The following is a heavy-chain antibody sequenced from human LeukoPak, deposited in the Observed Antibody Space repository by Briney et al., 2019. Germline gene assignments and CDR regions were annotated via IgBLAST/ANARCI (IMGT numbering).Heavy chain of an antibody. D-gene: IGHD6-13*01. V-gene: IGHV4-39*07. CDR2: IYYSGST. CDR3: ARDLSSSWIFDS. Sequence: TSETLSLTCTVSGGSINISSYYWGWIRQPPGKGLEWIGSIYYSGSTYYNPSLKSRVTISVDTSKNQFSLKLSSVTAADTAVYYCARDLSSSWIFDSWGQGTLVTVSS. J-gene: IGHJ4*02. CDR1: GGSINISSYY.